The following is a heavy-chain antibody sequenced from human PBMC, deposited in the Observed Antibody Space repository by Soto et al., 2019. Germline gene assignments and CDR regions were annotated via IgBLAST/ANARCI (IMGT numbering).Heavy chain of an antibody. J-gene: IGHJ6*02. D-gene: IGHD3-3*01. V-gene: IGHV4-59*01. CDR1: GGSISTYY. CDR2: LYYTGST. CDR3: ARGGGYDFRSSQAPPIDV. Sequence: PSETLSLTCTVSGGSISTYYWSWIRQSPGKRLEWIGYLYYTGSTNYNPALKSRVTISLDTSKNQFSLKVRSVTAADTAVYYCARGGGYDFRSSQAPPIDVWGQGTTVTVSS.